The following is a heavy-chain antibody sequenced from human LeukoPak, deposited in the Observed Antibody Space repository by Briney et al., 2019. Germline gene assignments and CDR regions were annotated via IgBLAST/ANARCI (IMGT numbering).Heavy chain of an antibody. V-gene: IGHV1-69*13. CDR1: GGTFSSYA. D-gene: IGHD4-23*01. J-gene: IGHJ4*02. Sequence: ASVKVSCKASGGTFSSYAISWVRQAPGQGLEWMGGIIPIFGTANYAQKFQGRVTITADESTSTAYMELSSLRSEDTAVYYCARDPPYGGNSPNAYFDYWGQGTLVTVSS. CDR3: ARDPPYGGNSPNAYFDY. CDR2: IIPIFGTA.